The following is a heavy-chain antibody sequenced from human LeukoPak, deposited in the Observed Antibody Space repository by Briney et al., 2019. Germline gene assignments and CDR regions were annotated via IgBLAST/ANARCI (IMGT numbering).Heavy chain of an antibody. V-gene: IGHV1-18*01. CDR1: GYTFTSYG. CDR3: ARVWGGSSVVALDY. D-gene: IGHD3-16*01. CDR2: ISAYNGNT. Sequence: ASVKVSCKASGYTFTSYGTSWVRQAPGQGLEWMGWISAYNGNTNYAQKLQGRVTMTTDTSTSTAYMELRSLRSDDTAVYYCARVWGGSSVVALDYWGQGTLVTVSS. J-gene: IGHJ4*02.